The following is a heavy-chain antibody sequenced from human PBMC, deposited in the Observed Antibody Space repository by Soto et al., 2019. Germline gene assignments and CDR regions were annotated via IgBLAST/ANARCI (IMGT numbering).Heavy chain of an antibody. CDR3: ARIPGIAVAGPPYYYYYMDV. CDR1: GFTFSSYW. D-gene: IGHD6-19*01. V-gene: IGHV3-7*01. J-gene: IGHJ6*03. CDR2: IKQDGSEK. Sequence: SLRLSFAASGFTFSSYWMILVRQAPGKGLEWVANIKQDGSEKYYVDSVKGRSTISRDNAKNSLYLQMNSLRAEDTAVYYCARIPGIAVAGPPYYYYYMDVWGKGTTVTVSS.